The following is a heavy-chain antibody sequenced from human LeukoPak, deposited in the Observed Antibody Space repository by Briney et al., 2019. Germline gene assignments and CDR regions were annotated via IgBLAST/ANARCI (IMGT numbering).Heavy chain of an antibody. V-gene: IGHV3-23*01. Sequence: GGSLRLSCAASGFTFSSYAMSWVRQAPGKGLKWVSAISGSGGSTYYADSVKGRFTISRDNSKNTLYLQMNSLRAEDTAVYYCAKSLNKWNLIDYYYYYGMDVWGQGTTVTVSS. CDR2: ISGSGGST. CDR1: GFTFSSYA. D-gene: IGHD1-1*01. J-gene: IGHJ6*02. CDR3: AKSLNKWNLIDYYYYYGMDV.